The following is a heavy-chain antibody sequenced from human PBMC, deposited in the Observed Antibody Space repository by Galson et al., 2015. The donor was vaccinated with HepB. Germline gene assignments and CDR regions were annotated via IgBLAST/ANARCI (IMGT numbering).Heavy chain of an antibody. D-gene: IGHD6-13*01. CDR3: AREGAGYSSSWYYFDY. CDR2: ISAYSGDT. Sequence: SVKVSCKASGYTFTTYCIGWVRQAPGQGLEWMGWISAYSGDTKYSQKLQGRVTMTTDTSTSTAYMELRSLTSDDTAVYYCAREGAGYSSSWYYFDYWGQGTLVTVSS. CDR1: GYTFTTYC. J-gene: IGHJ4*02. V-gene: IGHV1-18*01.